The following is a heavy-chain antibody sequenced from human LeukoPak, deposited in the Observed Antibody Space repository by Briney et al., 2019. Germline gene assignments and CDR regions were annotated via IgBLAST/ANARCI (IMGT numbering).Heavy chain of an antibody. CDR2: INPNSGGT. CDR1: GYTFPSYG. J-gene: IGHJ5*02. D-gene: IGHD4/OR15-4a*01. V-gene: IGHV1-2*02. CDR3: ARGYGERDWFDP. Sequence: ASVKVSCKASGYTFPSYGISWVRQAPGQGLEWMGWINPNSGGTNYIQKFQGRVTMTRDTSISTAYMELSRLRSDDTAVYYCARGYGERDWFDPWGQGTLVTVSS.